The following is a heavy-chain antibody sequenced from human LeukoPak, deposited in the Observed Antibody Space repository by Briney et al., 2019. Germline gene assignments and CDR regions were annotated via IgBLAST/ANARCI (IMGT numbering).Heavy chain of an antibody. CDR2: IYHSGST. D-gene: IGHD2-2*01. CDR1: GFTFSSYS. V-gene: IGHV4-59*05. J-gene: IGHJ4*02. CDR3: ASPLGYCSSTTCYGDY. Sequence: PGGSLRLSCAASGFTFSSYSMNWVRQAPGKGLEWIGSIYHSGSTYYNPSLKSRVTISVDTSKNQFSLKLSSVTAADTAVYYCASPLGYCSSTTCYGDYWGQGTLVTVSS.